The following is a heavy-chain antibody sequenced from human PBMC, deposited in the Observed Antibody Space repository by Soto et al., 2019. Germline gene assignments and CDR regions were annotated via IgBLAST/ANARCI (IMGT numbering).Heavy chain of an antibody. CDR2: IYYSGST. CDR3: VSHRNYIVVSGSFFGY. Sequence: PSETLSLTCTVSGGSISSGDYYWSWIRQPPGKGLEWIGYIYYSGSTHYNPSLKSRVTVSVDTSKNHFSLKLTSVTAADTAVYFCVSHRNYIVVSGSFFGYWSQGTLVTVSS. V-gene: IGHV4-30-4*01. CDR1: GGSISSGDYY. D-gene: IGHD6-19*01. J-gene: IGHJ4*02.